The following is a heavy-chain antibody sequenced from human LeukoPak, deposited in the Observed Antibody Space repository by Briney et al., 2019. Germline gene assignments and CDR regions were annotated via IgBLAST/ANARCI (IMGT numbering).Heavy chain of an antibody. Sequence: GGSLRLSCAASGFIVSGDFMSWVRQAPGKGLEWVSVIYSDGSTYYADSVQGRFIISRDNAKNSLYLQMNSLRAEDTAVYYCAREGLYDAFDIWGQGTMVTVSS. V-gene: IGHV3-66*01. CDR3: AREGLYDAFDI. CDR2: IYSDGST. CDR1: GFIVSGDF. J-gene: IGHJ3*02.